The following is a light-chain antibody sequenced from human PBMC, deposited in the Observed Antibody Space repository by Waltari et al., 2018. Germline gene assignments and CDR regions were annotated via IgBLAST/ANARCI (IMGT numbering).Light chain of an antibody. J-gene: IGKJ2*01. V-gene: IGKV1-5*03. CDR2: KAS. CDR1: KSISTW. CDR3: QQYDTYPYT. Sequence: DIQMTQSPSILYASVGNRVTITCRASKSISTWLAWYQQKPGKAPKLLIYKASSLESGVPLRFSGSGSGTEFTLTISNLQPDDFATFYCQQYDTYPYTFGQGTKLEIK.